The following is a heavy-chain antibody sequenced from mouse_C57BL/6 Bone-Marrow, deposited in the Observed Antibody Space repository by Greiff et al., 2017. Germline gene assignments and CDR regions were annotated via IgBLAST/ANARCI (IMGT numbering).Heavy chain of an antibody. CDR2: ISGGGGNT. J-gene: IGHJ4*01. V-gene: IGHV5-9*01. CDR3: ARQGDYFYYYAMDY. Sequence: DVKLVESGGGLVKPGGSLKLSCAASGFTFSSYTMSWVRQTPEKRLEWVATISGGGGNTYYPDSVKGRFTISRDNAKNTLYLQMSSLRSEDTALYYCARQGDYFYYYAMDYWGQGTSVTVSS. CDR1: GFTFSSYT. D-gene: IGHD2-4*01.